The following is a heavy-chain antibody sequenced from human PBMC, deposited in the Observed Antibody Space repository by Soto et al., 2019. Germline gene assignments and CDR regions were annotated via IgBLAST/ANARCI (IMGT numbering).Heavy chain of an antibody. CDR2: ISYDGSNK. CDR1: GFTFSSYG. V-gene: IGHV3-30*18. CDR3: AKDSSGWYGALDY. D-gene: IGHD6-19*01. Sequence: GGSLRLSCAASGFTFSSYGMHWVRQAPGKGLEWVAVISYDGSNKYYADSVKGRFTISRDNSKNTLYLQMNSLRAEDTAVYYCAKDSSGWYGALDYWGQGTLVTVSS. J-gene: IGHJ4*02.